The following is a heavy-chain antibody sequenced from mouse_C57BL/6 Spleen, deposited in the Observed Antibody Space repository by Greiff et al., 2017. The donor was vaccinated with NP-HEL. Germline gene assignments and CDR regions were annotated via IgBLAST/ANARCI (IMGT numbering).Heavy chain of an antibody. CDR2: IYPGDGDT. Sequence: QVQLQQSGPELVKPGASVKISCKASGYAFSSSWMNWVKQRPGKGLEWIGRIYPGDGDTNYNGKFKGKATLTADKSSSTAYMQLSSLTSEDSAVYFCARRSRNLAWFAYWGQGTLVTVSA. V-gene: IGHV1-82*01. CDR3: ARRSRNLAWFAY. CDR1: GYAFSSSW. J-gene: IGHJ3*01.